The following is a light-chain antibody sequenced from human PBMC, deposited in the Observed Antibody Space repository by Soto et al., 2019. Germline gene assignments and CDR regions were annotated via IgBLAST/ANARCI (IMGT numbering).Light chain of an antibody. V-gene: IGLV1-47*01. CDR2: RSD. J-gene: IGLJ1*01. CDR1: SSNIGTNY. Sequence: QSVLTQPPSASGTPGQKVTISCSGSSSNIGTNYVYWYQQFPGTAPRLLIHRSDQRPSGVPGRFSGSKSGTSASLAISGLRSDDEADYYCAAWDVSLSGYVFGTGTKVTVL. CDR3: AAWDVSLSGYV.